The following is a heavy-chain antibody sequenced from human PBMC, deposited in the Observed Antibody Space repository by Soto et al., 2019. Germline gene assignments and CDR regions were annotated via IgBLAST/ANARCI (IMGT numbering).Heavy chain of an antibody. J-gene: IGHJ6*02. Sequence: SETLSLTCAVSGGSISSSNWWGWVRQPPGKGLEWIGEIYHSGSTNYNPSLKSRVTISVDKSKNQFSLKLSSVTAADTAVYYCARDRGDDSGYYGMDVWGQGTTVTVSS. D-gene: IGHD1-1*01. V-gene: IGHV4-4*02. CDR3: ARDRGDDSGYYGMDV. CDR2: IYHSGST. CDR1: GGSISSSNW.